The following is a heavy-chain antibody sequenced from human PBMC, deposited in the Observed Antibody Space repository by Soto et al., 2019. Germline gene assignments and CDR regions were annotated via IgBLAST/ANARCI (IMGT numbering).Heavy chain of an antibody. J-gene: IGHJ4*02. CDR2: IGVGSGNT. CDR3: AAYVDTAMEVFDY. CDR1: GFTFTSSA. D-gene: IGHD5-18*01. V-gene: IGHV1-58*01. Sequence: SVKVSCKASGFTFTSSAVQWVRQARGQRLEWIGWIGVGSGNTNYAQKFQERVTITRDMSTSTAYMELSSLRSEDTAVYYCAAYVDTAMEVFDYWGQGTLVTVSS.